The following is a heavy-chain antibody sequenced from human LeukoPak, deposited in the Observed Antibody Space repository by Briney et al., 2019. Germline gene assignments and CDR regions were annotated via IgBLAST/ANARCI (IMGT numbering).Heavy chain of an antibody. J-gene: IGHJ5*02. CDR1: GDSVSSNSAA. V-gene: IGHV6-1*01. D-gene: IGHD6-13*01. CDR3: ARRNVAAAVFNWFDP. CDR2: TYYRSKWHN. Sequence: SQTLSLTCAISGDSVSSNSAAWNWIRQSPSRGLEWLGRTYYRSKWHNEYAVSVKSRITINPDTSKNQFSLQLNSVTPEDTAVYYCARRNVAAAVFNWFDPWGQGTLVTVSS.